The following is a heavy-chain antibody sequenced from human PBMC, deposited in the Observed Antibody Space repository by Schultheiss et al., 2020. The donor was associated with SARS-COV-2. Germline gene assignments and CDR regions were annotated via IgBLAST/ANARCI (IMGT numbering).Heavy chain of an antibody. Sequence: SETLSLTCAVYGGSFSGYYWSWIRQPAGKGLEWIGRIYHSGSTYYNPSLKSRVTISVDTSKNQFSLKLSSVTAADTAVYYCARHRLDSSGYLRFDYWGQGTLVTVSS. J-gene: IGHJ4*02. CDR1: GGSFSGYY. V-gene: IGHV4-59*10. CDR3: ARHRLDSSGYLRFDY. D-gene: IGHD3-22*01. CDR2: IYHSGST.